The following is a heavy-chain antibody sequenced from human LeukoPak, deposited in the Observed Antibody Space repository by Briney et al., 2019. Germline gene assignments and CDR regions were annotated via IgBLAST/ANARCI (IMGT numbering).Heavy chain of an antibody. CDR2: IKQDGSVK. J-gene: IGHJ4*02. CDR1: GFTFSSYW. Sequence: GGSLRLSCAASGFTFSSYWMTWVRQAPGKGLEWVANIKQDGSVKNYVDSLRGRFTISRDNAKDSLYLQLNSLRAEDTAVYFCARNYYYRFDYWGQGTLVAVSS. CDR3: ARNYYYRFDY. D-gene: IGHD3-10*01. V-gene: IGHV3-7*01.